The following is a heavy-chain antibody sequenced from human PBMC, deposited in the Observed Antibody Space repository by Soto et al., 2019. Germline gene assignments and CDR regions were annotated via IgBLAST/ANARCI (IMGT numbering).Heavy chain of an antibody. V-gene: IGHV1-69*13. CDR1: GGTFSSYA. CDR2: IIPIFGTA. J-gene: IGHJ6*02. D-gene: IGHD2-2*01. Sequence: GASVKVSCKASGGTFSSYAISWVRQAPGQGLEWMGGIIPIFGTANYAQKFQGRVTITADESTSTAYMELSSLRSEDTAVYYCAGVVVVPAARPGHYYYYGMDVWGQGTTVTVS. CDR3: AGVVVVPAARPGHYYYYGMDV.